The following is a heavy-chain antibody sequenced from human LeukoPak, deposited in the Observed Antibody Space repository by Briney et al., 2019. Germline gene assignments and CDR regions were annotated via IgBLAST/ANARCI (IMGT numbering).Heavy chain of an antibody. CDR3: ARLRRIQQNGNWFDP. Sequence: SETLSLTCTVSGGSISSYYWSWIRQPPGKGPEWIGYIYYSGSTNYNPSLKSRVTISVDTSKNQFSLKLSSVTAADTAVYYCARLRRIQQNGNWFDPWGQGTLVTVSS. V-gene: IGHV4-59*08. J-gene: IGHJ5*02. D-gene: IGHD5-18*01. CDR2: IYYSGST. CDR1: GGSISSYY.